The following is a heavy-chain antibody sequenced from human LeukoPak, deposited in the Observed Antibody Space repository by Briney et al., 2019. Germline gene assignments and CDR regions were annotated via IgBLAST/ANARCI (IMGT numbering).Heavy chain of an antibody. CDR1: GGSISTYY. V-gene: IGHV4-59*08. D-gene: IGHD1-1*01. Sequence: SETLSLTCTVSGGSISTYYWSWIRQSPGKGLEWIGSIYYSGSTNYNPSLKSRVTISVDTSKNQFSLELSSVTAADTAVYYCAVNSTKHTFDIWGQGTMVTASS. J-gene: IGHJ3*02. CDR3: AVNSTKHTFDI. CDR2: IYYSGST.